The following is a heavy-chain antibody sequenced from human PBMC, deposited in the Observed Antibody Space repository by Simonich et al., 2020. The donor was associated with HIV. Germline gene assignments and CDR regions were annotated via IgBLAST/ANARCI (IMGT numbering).Heavy chain of an antibody. Sequence: EVQLVESGGGLVQPGRSLRLSCAASGFTFDDYAMNWVRPAPGKCLEWVSGIIWNSGSIGYADSVKGRFTISRDNAKNSLYLQMNSLRAEDTALYYCAKDKGAYYGSGSPVYWGQGTLVTVSS. CDR1: GFTFDDYA. D-gene: IGHD3-10*01. J-gene: IGHJ4*02. CDR3: AKDKGAYYGSGSPVY. CDR2: IIWNSGSI. V-gene: IGHV3-9*01.